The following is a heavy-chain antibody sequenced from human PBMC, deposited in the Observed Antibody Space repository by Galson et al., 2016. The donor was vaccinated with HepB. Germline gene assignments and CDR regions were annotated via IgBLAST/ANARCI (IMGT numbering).Heavy chain of an antibody. CDR3: ARTKGKFSRSSGMDY. Sequence: SETLSLTCTITGDSMNGYYWNWIRQPPGKGLEWIGNIYYTGTSTDNPSLEGRVTMSVDTSSNQFSLNPTSVTTADTAVYYCARTKGKFSRSSGMDYWGQGILVTVSS. J-gene: IGHJ4*02. CDR2: IYYTGTS. V-gene: IGHV4-59*01. CDR1: GDSMNGYY. D-gene: IGHD6-6*01.